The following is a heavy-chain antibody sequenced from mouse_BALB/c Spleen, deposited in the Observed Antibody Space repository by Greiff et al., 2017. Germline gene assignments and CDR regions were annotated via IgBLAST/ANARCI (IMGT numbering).Heavy chain of an antibody. CDR1: GFTFNTYA. Sequence: EVKVEESGGGLVQPKGSLKLSCAASGFTFNTYAMNWVRQAPGKGLEWVARIRSKSNNYATYYADSVKDRFTISRDDSQSMLYLQMNNLKTEDTAMYYCVRHDGYWFAYWGQGTLVTVSA. D-gene: IGHD2-3*01. J-gene: IGHJ3*01. CDR3: VRHDGYWFAY. V-gene: IGHV10-1*02. CDR2: IRSKSNNYAT.